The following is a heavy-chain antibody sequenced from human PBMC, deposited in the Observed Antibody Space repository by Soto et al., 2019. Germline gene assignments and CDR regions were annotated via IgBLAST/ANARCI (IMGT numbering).Heavy chain of an antibody. D-gene: IGHD3-22*01. V-gene: IGHV4-4*02. CDR2: IYYSGST. J-gene: IGHJ5*02. Sequence: SETLSLTCAVSGGSISSSNWWSWVRQPPGKELEWIGYIYYSGSTNYNPSLKSRVTISVDTSKNQFSLKLSSVTAADTAVYYCARIYDSSGYYYGNNWFDPWGQGTLVTVSS. CDR1: GGSISSSNW. CDR3: ARIYDSSGYYYGNNWFDP.